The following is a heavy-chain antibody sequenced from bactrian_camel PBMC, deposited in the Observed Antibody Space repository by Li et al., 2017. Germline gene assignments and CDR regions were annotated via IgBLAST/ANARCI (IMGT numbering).Heavy chain of an antibody. CDR3: AADNTYCSSRHCCLGRPMLERDFHY. CDR2: LDSDEET. CDR1: GSTTSGYC. D-gene: IGHD2*01. Sequence: HVQLVESGGGSVQAGGSLKLSCAASGSTTSGYCMGWFRQVPGKGREAIASLDSDEETYYVDSAKGRFTVSRDTSKNSVVLEMNSLKSDDTATYFCAADNTYCSSRHCCLGRPMLERDFHYWGQGTQVTVS. V-gene: IGHV3S9*01. J-gene: IGHJ6*01.